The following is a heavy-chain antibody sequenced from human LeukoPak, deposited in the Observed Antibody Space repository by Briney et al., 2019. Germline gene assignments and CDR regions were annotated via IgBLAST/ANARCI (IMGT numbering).Heavy chain of an antibody. CDR2: IYSGGST. J-gene: IGHJ4*02. CDR3: ARSRVE. CDR1: GFTVSRNY. Sequence: GGSLRLSCAASGFTVSRNYMSWVGQAPGKGLEWVSVIYSGGSTYYADSVKVRFTISRDNAKNTLYLQMNSLRAEDTAVYYCARSRVEWGQGTLVTVSS. V-gene: IGHV3-66*01. D-gene: IGHD6-13*01.